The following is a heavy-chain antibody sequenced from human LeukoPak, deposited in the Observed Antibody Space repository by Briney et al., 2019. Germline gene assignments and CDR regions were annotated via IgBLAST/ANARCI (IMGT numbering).Heavy chain of an antibody. D-gene: IGHD2-8*01. CDR1: GGSISSSDYY. CDR2: IYYTGST. Sequence: SETLSLTCTVSGGSISSSDYYWSWIRQPPGRGLEWLGNIYYTGSTTYNPSLKSRVTFSVDTFNNQFSLHLSSVTAADTAVYYCARENYCTNGVCWAFDPWGQGSLVTVSS. V-gene: IGHV4-39*07. J-gene: IGHJ5*02. CDR3: ARENYCTNGVCWAFDP.